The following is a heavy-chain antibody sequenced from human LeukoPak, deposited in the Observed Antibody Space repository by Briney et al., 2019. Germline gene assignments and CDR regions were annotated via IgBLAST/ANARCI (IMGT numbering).Heavy chain of an antibody. V-gene: IGHV4-59*01. Sequence: PSETLSLTCTVSGGSISSYYWSWIRQPPGKGLEWIGYIYYSGSTNCNPSLKSRVTISVDTSKNQFSLKLSSVTAADTAVYYCARGIVEATASDYWGQGTLVTVSS. CDR1: GGSISSYY. CDR2: IYYSGST. D-gene: IGHD1-26*01. CDR3: ARGIVEATASDY. J-gene: IGHJ4*02.